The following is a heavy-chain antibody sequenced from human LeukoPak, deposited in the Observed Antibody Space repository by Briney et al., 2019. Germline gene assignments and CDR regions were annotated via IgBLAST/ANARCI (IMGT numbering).Heavy chain of an antibody. CDR3: AREIGYYFDY. D-gene: IGHD2-21*01. V-gene: IGHV1-24*01. J-gene: IGHJ4*02. Sequence: ASVKVSCKVSGYTLTELSMHWVRQAPGKGLEWMGGFDPEDGETIYAQKFQGRVTMTTDTSTSTAYMELRSLRSDDTAMYYCAREIGYYFDYWGQGTLVTVPS. CDR2: FDPEDGET. CDR1: GYTLTELS.